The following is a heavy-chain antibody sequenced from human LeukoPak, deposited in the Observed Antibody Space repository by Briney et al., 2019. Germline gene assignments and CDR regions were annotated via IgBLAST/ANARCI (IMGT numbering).Heavy chain of an antibody. V-gene: IGHV4-34*01. J-gene: IGHJ4*02. CDR2: INHSGST. Sequence: PSETLSLTCAVYGGSFSGYYWSWIRQPPGKGLEWIGEINHSGSTNYNPSLKSRVTISVDTSKNQFSLKLSSVTAADTAVYYCARRRPGRYSYGRWGQGTLVTVSS. D-gene: IGHD5-18*01. CDR3: ARRRPGRYSYGR. CDR1: GGSFSGYY.